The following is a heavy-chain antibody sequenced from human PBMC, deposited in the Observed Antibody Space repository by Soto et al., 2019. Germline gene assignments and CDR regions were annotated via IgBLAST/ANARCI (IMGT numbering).Heavy chain of an antibody. J-gene: IGHJ6*02. D-gene: IGHD6-19*01. CDR1: GFTVSSHY. CDR2: IYSGGNT. Sequence: EVQLVESGGGLIQPGGSLRLSCAASGFTVSSHYMSWVRQAPGKGLDWVSVIYSGGNTYYADSVKGRFTLSRDNSKNTLYLQMNSLRAEDTAVYYCARDLVAGTSHYYYGMDVWCQGTTVTVSS. CDR3: ARDLVAGTSHYYYGMDV. V-gene: IGHV3-53*01.